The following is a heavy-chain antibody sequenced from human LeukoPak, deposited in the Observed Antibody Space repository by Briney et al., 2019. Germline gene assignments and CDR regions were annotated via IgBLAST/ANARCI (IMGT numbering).Heavy chain of an antibody. CDR1: GGSISSYC. D-gene: IGHD2-15*01. CDR3: ARDSKETLGYCSGGSCYGRSGFDY. V-gene: IGHV4-59*01. CDR2: IYYSGST. Sequence: SETLSLTCTVSGGSISSYCWSWIRQPPGKGLEWIGYIYYSGSTNYNPSLKSRVTISVDTSKNQFSLKLSSVTAADTAVYYCARDSKETLGYCSGGSCYGRSGFDYWGQGTLVTVSS. J-gene: IGHJ4*02.